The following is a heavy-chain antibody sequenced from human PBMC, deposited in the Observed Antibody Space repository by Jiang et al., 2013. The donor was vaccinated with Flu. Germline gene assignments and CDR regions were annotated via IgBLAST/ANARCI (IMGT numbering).Heavy chain of an antibody. CDR2: IIPILDLT. J-gene: IGHJ4*02. Sequence: GAEVKKPGSSVRVSCKAARDTFNSYGITWVRQAPGQGLEYMGRIIPILDLTHNAQKFQGRVTITVDKSTSTAYVELTSLRSEDTAVYYCARGAYCSGGSCYFDHWGQGTLVTVSS. D-gene: IGHD2-15*01. CDR3: ARGAYCSGGSCYFDH. CDR1: RDTFNSYG. V-gene: IGHV1-69*04.